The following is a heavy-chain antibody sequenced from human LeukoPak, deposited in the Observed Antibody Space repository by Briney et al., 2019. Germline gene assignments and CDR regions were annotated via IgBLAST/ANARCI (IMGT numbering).Heavy chain of an antibody. V-gene: IGHV3-30*02. CDR3: ARDGSDYYDSSGYYNY. J-gene: IGHJ4*02. D-gene: IGHD3-22*01. CDR2: IRYDGSNK. Sequence: GGSLRLSCAASGFTFSSYGMHWVRQAPGKGLEWVAFIRYDGSNKYYADSVKGRFTISRDNSKNTLYLQMNSLRAEDTAVYYCARDGSDYYDSSGYYNYWGQGTLVTVSS. CDR1: GFTFSSYG.